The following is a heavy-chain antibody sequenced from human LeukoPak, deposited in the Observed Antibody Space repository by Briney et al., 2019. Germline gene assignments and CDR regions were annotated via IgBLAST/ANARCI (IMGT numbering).Heavy chain of an antibody. Sequence: SETLSLTCTVSGGSISSSSYYWGWIRQPPGKGLEWIGSIYYSGSTYYNPSLKSRVTISVDTSKNQFSLKLSSVTAADTAVYYCAGDDFWSGYLNNFLRDYWGQGTLVTVSS. CDR3: AGDDFWSGYLNNFLRDY. D-gene: IGHD3-3*01. CDR2: IYYSGST. V-gene: IGHV4-39*01. CDR1: GGSISSSSYY. J-gene: IGHJ4*02.